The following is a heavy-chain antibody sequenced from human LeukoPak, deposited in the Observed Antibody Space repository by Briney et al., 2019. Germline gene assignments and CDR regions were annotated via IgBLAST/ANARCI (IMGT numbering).Heavy chain of an antibody. Sequence: PSETLSLTCTVSGGSISSSSYNWGWIRQPPGKGLEWIGRIYYSGSTYYNPSLKSRVTISVDTSMYQYYLKLGSVTAADTLVYYWANPLLCQAAFDIGGQGTMVTVSS. CDR2: IYYSGST. J-gene: IGHJ3*02. V-gene: IGHV4-39*07. CDR1: GGSISSSSYN. CDR3: ANPLLCQAAFDI. D-gene: IGHD3-10*02.